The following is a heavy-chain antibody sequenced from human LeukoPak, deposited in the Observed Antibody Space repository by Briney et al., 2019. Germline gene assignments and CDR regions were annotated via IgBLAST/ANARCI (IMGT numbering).Heavy chain of an antibody. Sequence: ASVTVSCKASGYTFTSYYMHWVRQAPGQGLEWMGIINPSGGSTSYAQKFQGRVTMTGDTSTSTVYMELSSLRSEDTAVYYCARDLRYYYDSSGYYFDYWGQGTLVTVSS. CDR3: ARDLRYYYDSSGYYFDY. V-gene: IGHV1-46*01. J-gene: IGHJ4*02. CDR1: GYTFTSYY. D-gene: IGHD3-22*01. CDR2: INPSGGST.